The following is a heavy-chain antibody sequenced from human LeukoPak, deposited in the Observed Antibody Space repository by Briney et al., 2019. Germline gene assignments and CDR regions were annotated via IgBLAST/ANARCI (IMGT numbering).Heavy chain of an antibody. V-gene: IGHV3-23*01. CDR3: AKAAREDYTVTTFIDY. Sequence: GGSLRLSCAASGFTFSSYAMSWVRQAPGKGLEWVSAISGSGGSTYYADSVKGRFTISRDNSKNTLYLQMNSLRAEDTAVYYCAKAAREDYTVTTFIDYWGQGTLVTVSS. J-gene: IGHJ4*02. CDR1: GFTFSSYA. CDR2: ISGSGGST. D-gene: IGHD4-17*01.